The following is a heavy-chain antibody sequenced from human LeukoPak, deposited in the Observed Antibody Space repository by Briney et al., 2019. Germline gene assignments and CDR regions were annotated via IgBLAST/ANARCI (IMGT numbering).Heavy chain of an antibody. CDR2: INTNTGNP. D-gene: IGHD2-15*01. Sequence: ASVKVSCKASGYTFTSYAMNWVRQAPGQGLEWTGWINTNTGNPTYAQGFTGRFVFSLDTSVSTAYLQLSSLKAEDTAVYYCARAACSGGSGYPSDWGQGTLVTVSS. J-gene: IGHJ4*02. CDR3: ARAACSGGSGYPSD. CDR1: GYTFTSYA. V-gene: IGHV7-4-1*02.